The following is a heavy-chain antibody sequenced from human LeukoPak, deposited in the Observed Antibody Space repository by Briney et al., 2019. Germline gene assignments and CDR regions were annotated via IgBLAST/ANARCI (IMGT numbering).Heavy chain of an antibody. CDR2: ISFINST. Sequence: GGSLRLSCAASGFIFSSFGVNWVRQGPGKGLEWVSGISFINSTWYADSVNRRFTISRDNSKNTVYLQMNSLRDDDTAIYYCAKGTSSLNYDAFDIWGQGTLVTVSS. V-gene: IGHV3-23*01. CDR1: GFIFSSFG. CDR3: AKGTSSLNYDAFDI. J-gene: IGHJ3*02. D-gene: IGHD6-19*01.